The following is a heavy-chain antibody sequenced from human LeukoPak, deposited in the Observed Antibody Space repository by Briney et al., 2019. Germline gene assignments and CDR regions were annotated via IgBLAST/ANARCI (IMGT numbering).Heavy chain of an antibody. V-gene: IGHV1-69*02. J-gene: IGHJ5*02. Sequence: SVKVSCKASGGTFSSYTISWVRQAPGQGLEWMGRIIPILGIANYAQKFQGRVTITADKSTSTAYMELSSLRSEDTAVYYCAHQLLEGCSDPWGQGTLVTVSS. CDR2: IIPILGIA. CDR1: GGTFSSYT. CDR3: AHQLLEGCSDP. D-gene: IGHD2-2*01.